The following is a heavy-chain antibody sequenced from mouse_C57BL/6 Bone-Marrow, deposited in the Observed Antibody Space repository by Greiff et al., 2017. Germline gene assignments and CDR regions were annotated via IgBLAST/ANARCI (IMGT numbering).Heavy chain of an antibody. CDR2: IGPGSGST. V-gene: IGHV1-77*01. CDR1: GYTFTDYY. CDR3: ASFITTVVAGFDY. Sequence: VQLQQSGAELVKPGASVKISCKASGYTFTDYYINWVKQRPGQGLEWIGKIGPGSGSTYYNEKFKGKATLTADKSSSTAYMHLSSLTSEASAVYFCASFITTVVAGFDYWGQGTTLTVSS. J-gene: IGHJ2*01. D-gene: IGHD1-1*01.